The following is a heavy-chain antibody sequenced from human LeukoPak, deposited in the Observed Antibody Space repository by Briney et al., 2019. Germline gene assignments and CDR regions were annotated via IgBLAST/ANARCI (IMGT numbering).Heavy chain of an antibody. J-gene: IGHJ4*02. Sequence: GGSLRLSCAGAGIPLRGYAMSWVRQAPGKGLEWVSAMSGSGDSTLYADSVRGRLTISRDDSKNTLYLQMNNLRVEDTAVYYCAKDNYTDSYYPFDYWGQGTLVTVSS. V-gene: IGHV3-23*01. CDR2: MSGSGDST. CDR3: AKDNYTDSYYPFDY. CDR1: GIPLRGYA. D-gene: IGHD1-26*01.